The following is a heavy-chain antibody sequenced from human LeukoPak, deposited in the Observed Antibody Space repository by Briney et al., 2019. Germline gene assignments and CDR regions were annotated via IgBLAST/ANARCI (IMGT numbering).Heavy chain of an antibody. CDR1: GFTFKRYN. J-gene: IGHJ4*02. V-gene: IGHV3-30*02. CDR3: VKDGRKYMFDY. CDR2: VEDDESSD. D-gene: IGHD1-1*01. Sequence: GGSLRHSCAASGFTFKRYNMHWVRQAPGKGLEWVAFVEDDESSDSYADSVKGRFTISRDNSKSTVYLQMNSLRPEDTAVYYCVKDGRKYMFDYWGQGILVTVSS.